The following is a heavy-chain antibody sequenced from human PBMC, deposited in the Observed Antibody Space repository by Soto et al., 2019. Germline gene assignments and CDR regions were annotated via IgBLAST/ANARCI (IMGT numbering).Heavy chain of an antibody. J-gene: IGHJ4*02. V-gene: IGHV3-7*03. CDR2: IKQDGSEK. CDR3: ARRYYDFWSGYYTHFDY. CDR1: GFTFSSYW. Sequence: EVQLVESGGGLVQPGGSLRLSCAASGFTFSSYWMSWVRQAPGKGLEWVANIKQDGSEKYYVDSVKGRFTISRDNANNSLYLQMNSLRAEDTAVYYCARRYYDFWSGYYTHFDYWGQGTLVTVSS. D-gene: IGHD3-3*01.